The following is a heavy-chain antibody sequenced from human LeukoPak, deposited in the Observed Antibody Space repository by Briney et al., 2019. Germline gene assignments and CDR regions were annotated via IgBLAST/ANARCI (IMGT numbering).Heavy chain of an antibody. Sequence: SETLSLTCTVSGYSISSGYYWGWIRQPPGKGLEWIGSIYHSGSTYYNPSLKSRVTISVDTSKNQFSLKLSSVTAADTAVYYCVRATSSGAHFDYWGQGTLVTVS. V-gene: IGHV4-38-2*02. CDR2: IYHSGST. D-gene: IGHD1-26*01. CDR3: VRATSSGAHFDY. J-gene: IGHJ4*02. CDR1: GYSISSGYY.